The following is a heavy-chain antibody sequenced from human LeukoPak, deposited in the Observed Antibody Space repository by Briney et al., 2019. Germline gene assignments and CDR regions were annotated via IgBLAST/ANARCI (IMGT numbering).Heavy chain of an antibody. CDR2: AYGDGSSQ. Sequence: GGSLRLSCAASGFPFSGYGMHWVRQAPGKGLEWVAVAYGDGSSQYYADSVKGRFSISKDISKNTLSLQMNSLRAEDTAVYSCAAGGNFYYSHWGQGTLVTVSS. D-gene: IGHD4-11*01. CDR3: AAGGNFYYSH. V-gene: IGHV3-33*01. CDR1: GFPFSGYG. J-gene: IGHJ1*01.